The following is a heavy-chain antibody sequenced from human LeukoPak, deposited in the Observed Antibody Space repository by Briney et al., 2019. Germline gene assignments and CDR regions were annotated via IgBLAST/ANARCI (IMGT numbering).Heavy chain of an antibody. CDR1: GGSFSGYY. D-gene: IGHD6-6*01. CDR2: INHSGST. V-gene: IGHV4-34*01. J-gene: IGHJ4*02. CDR3: ARSSIAAPPDY. Sequence: SETLSLTCAVYGGSFSGYYWSWIRQPPGKGLEWIGEINHSGSTNYNPSLKSRVTISVDTSKNQFSLKLSSVTAADTAVYYCARSSIAAPPDYWGQGTPVTVSS.